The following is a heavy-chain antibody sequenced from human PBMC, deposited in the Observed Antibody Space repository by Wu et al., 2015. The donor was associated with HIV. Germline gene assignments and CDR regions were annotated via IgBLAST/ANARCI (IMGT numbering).Heavy chain of an antibody. Sequence: VQLVQSGAEVKKPGSSVKVSCKASGDSFSTSPINWVRQAPGQGLEWMGGIIPIYRTANYVRKFQDRVRITADESTNTAYLELTNLRSDDTAVYFCAKIHSSGWFYFDSWGQGTLVAVSS. CDR1: GDSFSTSP. CDR3: AKIHSSGWFYFDS. J-gene: IGHJ4*02. V-gene: IGHV1-69*12. CDR2: IIPIYRTA. D-gene: IGHD6-19*01.